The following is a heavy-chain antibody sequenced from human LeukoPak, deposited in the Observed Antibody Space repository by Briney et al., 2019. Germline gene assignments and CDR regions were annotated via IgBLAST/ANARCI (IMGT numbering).Heavy chain of an antibody. CDR2: IYPGDSDT. Sequence: GESLKISCKGSGYSFTTYWIGWVRQMPGKGLEWMGLIYPGDSDTRYGPSFQGQATISADRSISTAYLQWNSLKASDTAIYFCARQPHRAGGPLRSFDIWGQGTMVTVSS. CDR3: ARQPHRAGGPLRSFDI. D-gene: IGHD1-26*01. V-gene: IGHV5-51*01. CDR1: GYSFTTYW. J-gene: IGHJ3*02.